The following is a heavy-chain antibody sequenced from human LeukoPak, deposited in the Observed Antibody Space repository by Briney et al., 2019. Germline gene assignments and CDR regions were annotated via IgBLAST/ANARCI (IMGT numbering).Heavy chain of an antibody. J-gene: IGHJ4*02. CDR1: GYTFTSYG. Sequence: ASVKVSCKASGYTFTSYGISWVRQAPGQGLEWMGWISAYNGNTNYAQKLQGRVTMTTDTSTSTAYMELRSLRSDDTAVYYYATDGSHYIEVVPAAKGSFDYWGQGTLVTVSS. CDR2: ISAYNGNT. D-gene: IGHD2-2*01. V-gene: IGHV1-18*01. CDR3: ATDGSHYIEVVPAAKGSFDY.